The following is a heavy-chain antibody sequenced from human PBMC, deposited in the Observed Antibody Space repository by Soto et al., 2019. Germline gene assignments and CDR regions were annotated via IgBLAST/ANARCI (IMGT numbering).Heavy chain of an antibody. D-gene: IGHD1-1*01. CDR1: GYAFTTYG. J-gene: IGHJ4*02. CDR3: ARGRYGDY. Sequence: QVHLVQSGAEVKKPGASVKVSCKGSGYAFTTYGITWVRQAPGQGLEWMGWISAHNGNTNYAQKLQGRVTVTRATSTSTAYMELRSLRSDDTAVYHCARGRYGDYWGQGALVTVSS. V-gene: IGHV1-18*01. CDR2: ISAHNGNT.